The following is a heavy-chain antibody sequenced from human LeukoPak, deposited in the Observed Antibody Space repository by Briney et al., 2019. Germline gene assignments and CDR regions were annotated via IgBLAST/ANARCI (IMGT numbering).Heavy chain of an antibody. J-gene: IGHJ4*02. CDR2: NSGNNDNP. Sequence: ASVRVSCKPPGYTFTDFGINWGPQAPGQGLEWMGWNSGNNDNPNYGQKFQGRFTVTTDSSTSTAYMELRNLRFDDTAVYYCARDGTSTDDYWGQGTLVTVCS. V-gene: IGHV1-18*01. CDR3: ARDGTSTDDY. CDR1: GYTFTDFG. D-gene: IGHD2-2*01.